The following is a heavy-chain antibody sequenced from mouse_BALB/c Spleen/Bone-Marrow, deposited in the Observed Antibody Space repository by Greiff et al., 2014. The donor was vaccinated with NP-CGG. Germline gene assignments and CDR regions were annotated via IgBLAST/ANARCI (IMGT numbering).Heavy chain of an antibody. CDR2: IHPYNDGT. CDR3: ARRYGNYYFDY. J-gene: IGHJ2*01. Sequence: EVKLQESGPELVKPGASVKMSCKASGYTFTSYVMHWVKQKPGQGLELIGYIHPYNDGTKYNEKFKGKATLTSDKSSSTAYMELSSLTSEDSAVYYCARRYGNYYFDYWGQGTTLTVSS. CDR1: GYTFTSYV. D-gene: IGHD2-10*02. V-gene: IGHV1-14*01.